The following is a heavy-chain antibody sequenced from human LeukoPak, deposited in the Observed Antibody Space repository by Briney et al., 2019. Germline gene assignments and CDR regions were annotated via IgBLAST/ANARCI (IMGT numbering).Heavy chain of an antibody. D-gene: IGHD3-22*01. Sequence: SVKVSCKASGGSFSSYAISWVRQAPGQGLEWMGGIVPIFGTPNYAQKFQGRVTITADESTSTAYMELSSLRSDDTAVYFCAIPLMYYYDSSLNAFDIWGQGTMVTASS. CDR1: GGSFSSYA. CDR3: AIPLMYYYDSSLNAFDI. V-gene: IGHV1-69*13. CDR2: IVPIFGTP. J-gene: IGHJ3*02.